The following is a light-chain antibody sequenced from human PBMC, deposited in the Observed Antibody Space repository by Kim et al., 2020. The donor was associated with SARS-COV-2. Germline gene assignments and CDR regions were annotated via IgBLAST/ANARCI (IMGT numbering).Light chain of an antibody. CDR2: YDS. CDR1: NIGSKS. V-gene: IGLV3-21*04. Sequence: AAGKTARITCGGNNIGSKSVHGYQRKQGQAPVLVIYYDSDRPSGIPERFSGSNSGNTATLTISRVEAGDEADYYCQVWDSSSDPVVFGGGTQLTVL. CDR3: QVWDSSSDPVV. J-gene: IGLJ2*01.